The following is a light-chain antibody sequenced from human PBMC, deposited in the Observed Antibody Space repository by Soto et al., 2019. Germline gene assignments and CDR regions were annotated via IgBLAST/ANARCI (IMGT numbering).Light chain of an antibody. CDR2: KAS. J-gene: IGKJ1*01. V-gene: IGKV1-5*03. CDR3: QQFAFYWT. CDR1: QTINNW. Sequence: DIQITQSPSSLPASVGDRVTITCRASQTINNWLAWYQQQPGKVPKVLINKASSLESGVPSRFSGYGSGTEFTLTISSLQADDFATYYCQQFAFYWTFGQGTKVEIK.